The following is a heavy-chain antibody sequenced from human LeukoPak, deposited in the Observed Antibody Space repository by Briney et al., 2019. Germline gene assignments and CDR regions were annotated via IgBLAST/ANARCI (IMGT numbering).Heavy chain of an antibody. V-gene: IGHV1-69*13. CDR1: GGTFSSYA. CDR2: IIPIFGTA. J-gene: IGHJ5*02. CDR3: ARDPTSTVDTAMYWDNWFDP. Sequence: ASVKVSCKAPGGTFSSYAISWVRQAPGQGLECMGGIIPIFGTANYAQKFQGRVTITADESTSTAYMELSSLRSEDTAVYYCARDPTSTVDTAMYWDNWFDPWGHGTLATVSS. D-gene: IGHD5-18*01.